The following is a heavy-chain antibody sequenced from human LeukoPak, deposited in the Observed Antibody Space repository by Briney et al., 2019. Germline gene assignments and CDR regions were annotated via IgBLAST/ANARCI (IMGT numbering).Heavy chain of an antibody. CDR3: ARGPVRDYGNY. J-gene: IGHJ4*02. V-gene: IGHV4-31*03. D-gene: IGHD4-17*01. Sequence: PSETLSLTCTVSGVSISSGGYYWSWIRQHPGKGLEWIGYIYYSGSTYYNPSLKSRLTISLDTSNNQFSLKLSSVTAADTAVYYCARGPVRDYGNYWGQGTLVTVSS. CDR1: GVSISSGGYY. CDR2: IYYSGST.